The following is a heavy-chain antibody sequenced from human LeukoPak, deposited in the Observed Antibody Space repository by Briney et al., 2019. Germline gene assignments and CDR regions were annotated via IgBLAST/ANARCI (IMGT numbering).Heavy chain of an antibody. CDR2: IYSGGST. D-gene: IGHD6-19*01. CDR1: GFTFSSNY. J-gene: IGHJ4*02. CDR3: ARGAIAVAGMDY. Sequence: GGSLRLSCAASGFTFSSNYMSWVRQAPGKGLEWVSVIYSGGSTYYADSVKGRFTISRDNSKNTLYLQMNSLRAEDTAVYYCARGAIAVAGMDYWGQGTLVTVSS. V-gene: IGHV3-53*01.